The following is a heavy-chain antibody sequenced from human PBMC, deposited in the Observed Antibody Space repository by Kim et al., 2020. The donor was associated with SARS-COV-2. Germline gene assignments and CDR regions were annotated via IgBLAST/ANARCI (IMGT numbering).Heavy chain of an antibody. CDR3: ARAASRWRGYYYYGMDV. CDR1: GYTFTSYG. J-gene: IGHJ6*02. V-gene: IGHV1-18*04. CDR2: ISAYNGNT. Sequence: ASVKVSCKASGYTFTSYGISWVRQAPGQGLEWMGWISAYNGNTNYAQKLQGRVTMTTDTSTSTAYMELRSLRSDDTAVYYCARAASRWRGYYYYGMDVWGQGTTVTVSS. D-gene: IGHD2-2*01.